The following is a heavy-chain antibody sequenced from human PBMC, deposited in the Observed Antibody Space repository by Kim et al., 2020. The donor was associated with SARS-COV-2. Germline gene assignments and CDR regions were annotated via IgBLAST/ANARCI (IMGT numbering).Heavy chain of an antibody. J-gene: IGHJ4*02. CDR2: IKTKSDGRTT. V-gene: IGHV3-15*01. CDR1: GLSFSRAW. Sequence: GGSLRLSCTTSGLSFSRAWMTWVRQAPGKGLEWVCRIKTKSDGRTTAYAAPVKGRFTSSRDDSKSTLYLQMNSLKTEDTAVYYSATFYYGDYKGRHSWGQGTLVTVSS. D-gene: IGHD4-17*01. CDR3: ATFYYGDYKGRHS.